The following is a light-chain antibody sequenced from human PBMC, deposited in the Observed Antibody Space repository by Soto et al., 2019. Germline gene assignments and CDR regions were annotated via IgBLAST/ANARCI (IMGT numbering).Light chain of an antibody. J-gene: IGLJ3*02. CDR2: GNS. CDR3: QSYDSSLSGSV. CDR1: SSNIGAGYD. Sequence: QSVLTQPPSVSGAPGQRVTISCTGSSSNIGAGYDVHWYQQLPGTAPKLLIYGNSNRPSGVPDRFSGSKSGTSASLAITGLQAEDEADYCCQSYDSSLSGSVFRAGTKLTVL. V-gene: IGLV1-40*01.